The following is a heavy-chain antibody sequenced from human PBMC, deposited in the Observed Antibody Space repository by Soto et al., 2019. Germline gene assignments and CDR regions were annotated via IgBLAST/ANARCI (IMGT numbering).Heavy chain of an antibody. Sequence: GGSLRLSCAASGVTFSDYYMSWIRQPTGKGLEWVSYISKSGSITHYTDSVKGRFTISRDNAKNSLYLQMNSLRADDTALYYCARDLTPYSDYYDESSSETWFDPWGQGTLVTVSS. V-gene: IGHV3-11*01. CDR2: ISKSGSIT. CDR3: ARDLTPYSDYYDESSSETWFDP. J-gene: IGHJ5*02. CDR1: GVTFSDYY. D-gene: IGHD3-22*01.